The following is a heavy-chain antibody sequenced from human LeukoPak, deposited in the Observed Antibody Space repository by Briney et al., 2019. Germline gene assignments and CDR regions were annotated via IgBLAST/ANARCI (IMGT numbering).Heavy chain of an antibody. V-gene: IGHV3-23*01. CDR2: ISGSGAST. CDR3: VKYGADV. Sequence: GGSLRLSCLTSGFTLSTNAMSWVRQAPGKGLEWISGISGSGASTYYADSVKGRFTISRDDSRNTLYLQMNSLRGDDTAVYYCVKYGADVWGQGTTVTVSS. J-gene: IGHJ6*02. CDR1: GFTLSTNA. D-gene: IGHD3-10*01.